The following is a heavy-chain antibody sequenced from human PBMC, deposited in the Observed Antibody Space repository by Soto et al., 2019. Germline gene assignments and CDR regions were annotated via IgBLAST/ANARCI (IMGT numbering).Heavy chain of an antibody. D-gene: IGHD3-10*01. V-gene: IGHV1-69*12. J-gene: IGHJ6*02. Sequence: QVQLVQSGAEVKKPGSSVKVSCKASGGTFSSYAISWVRQAPGQGLEWMGGIIPIFGTANYAQKFQGRVTITADESTSTAYMELSSLRSEDTAVYYCARDILRFPFSWSGELFPQYYYYYGMDVWGQGTTVTVSS. CDR2: IIPIFGTA. CDR3: ARDILRFPFSWSGELFPQYYYYYGMDV. CDR1: GGTFSSYA.